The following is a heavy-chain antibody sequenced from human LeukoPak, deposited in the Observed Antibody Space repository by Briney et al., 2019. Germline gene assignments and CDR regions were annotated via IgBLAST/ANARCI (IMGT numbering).Heavy chain of an antibody. Sequence: PSQTLSLTCAISGDSVSNKDAAWNWIRESPSRGLEWLGRTFYRSKWYNDYAVSVKGRIIVSADTSKNQFSLHLNSVTPDVTAVYYCGRTVGYFDYWGQGILVTVSS. CDR2: TFYRSKWYN. D-gene: IGHD2-15*01. V-gene: IGHV6-1*01. CDR3: GRTVGYFDY. J-gene: IGHJ4*02. CDR1: GDSVSNKDAA.